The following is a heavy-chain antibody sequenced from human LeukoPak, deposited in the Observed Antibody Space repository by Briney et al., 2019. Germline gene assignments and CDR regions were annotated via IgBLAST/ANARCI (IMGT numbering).Heavy chain of an antibody. V-gene: IGHV3-9*01. J-gene: IGHJ6*02. CDR3: AKDMSSSWHYYYYGMDV. D-gene: IGHD6-13*01. Sequence: GRSLRLSCAASGFTFDDYAMHWVRQAPGKGLEWVSGISWNSGSIGYADSVKGRFTISRDNAKNSLYLQMNSLRAEDTALYYCAKDMSSSWHYYYYGMDVWGQGTTVTVSS. CDR2: ISWNSGSI. CDR1: GFTFDDYA.